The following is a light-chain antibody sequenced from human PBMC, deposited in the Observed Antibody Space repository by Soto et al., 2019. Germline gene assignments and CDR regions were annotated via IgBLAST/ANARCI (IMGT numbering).Light chain of an antibody. V-gene: IGKV4-1*01. CDR2: WAS. CDR3: HQYYTAPRT. Sequence: DIVMTQSPDSLALSLGERATINCRSSQSVLYSSNNKDYLAWYQVKPGQTPKLLIYWASTRESGVPDRFSRSGSKTDFTLTISSLQAEDVAVYYCHQYYTAPRTFGQGTKVEIK. J-gene: IGKJ1*01. CDR1: QSVLYSSNNKDY.